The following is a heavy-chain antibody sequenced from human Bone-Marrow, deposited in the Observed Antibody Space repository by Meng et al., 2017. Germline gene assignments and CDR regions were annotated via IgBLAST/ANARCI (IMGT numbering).Heavy chain of an antibody. CDR3: ARAVVPAAISVYYYYYGMDV. Sequence: GESLKISCAASGFTFSDYYMSWIRQAPGKGLEWVSYISSSGSTIYYADSVKGRFTISRDNAKNSLYLQMNSLRAEDTAVYYCARAVVPAAISVYYYYYGMDVWGQGTTVTVSS. J-gene: IGHJ6*02. V-gene: IGHV3-11*04. D-gene: IGHD2-2*01. CDR2: ISSSGSTI. CDR1: GFTFSDYY.